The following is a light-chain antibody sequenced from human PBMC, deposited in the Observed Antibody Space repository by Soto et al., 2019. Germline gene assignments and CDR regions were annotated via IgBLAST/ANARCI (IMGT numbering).Light chain of an antibody. CDR1: SSDIGAYKR. CDR3: SSFTSSNTYV. Sequence: QSALTQPPSVSGSPGQSVAISCTGTSSDIGAYKRVSWYQQPPGTAPKLMIYDVNNRPSGVPDRFSGSKSGNTASLTISGLQADDEADYYCSSFTSSNTYVFGTGTKLTVL. CDR2: DVN. V-gene: IGLV2-18*02. J-gene: IGLJ1*01.